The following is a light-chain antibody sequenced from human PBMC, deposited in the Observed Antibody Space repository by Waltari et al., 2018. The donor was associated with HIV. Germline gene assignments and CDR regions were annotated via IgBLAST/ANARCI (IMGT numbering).Light chain of an antibody. V-gene: IGLV2-14*03. J-gene: IGLJ2*01. CDR3: NSYTTSSTLHVV. CDR2: DVS. Sequence: QSALTQPASVSGSPGQSITISCTGTSRDGGGYNYVSWYQHHPGKAPKLMIYDVSNRPSGVSNRFSGSKSGNTASLTISGLQAEDEADYYCNSYTTSSTLHVVFGGGTKLTVL. CDR1: SRDGGGYNY.